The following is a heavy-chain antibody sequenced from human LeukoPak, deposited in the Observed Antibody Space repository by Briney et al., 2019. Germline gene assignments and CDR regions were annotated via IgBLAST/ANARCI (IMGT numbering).Heavy chain of an antibody. Sequence: SVKVSCKASGGTFSSYAISWVRQAPGQGLEWMGGIIPIFGTANYAQKFQGRVTITADESTSTAYMELSSLRSEDTAVYYCARYYYDSSGYYDAFDIWGQGTMVTVSS. J-gene: IGHJ3*02. D-gene: IGHD3-22*01. V-gene: IGHV1-69*13. CDR3: ARYYYDSSGYYDAFDI. CDR1: GGTFSSYA. CDR2: IIPIFGTA.